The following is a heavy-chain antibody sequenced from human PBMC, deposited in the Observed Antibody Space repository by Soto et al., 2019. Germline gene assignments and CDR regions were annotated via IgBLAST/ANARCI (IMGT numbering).Heavy chain of an antibody. D-gene: IGHD6-19*01. CDR3: ARDPSRIAVAGTGWFDP. V-gene: IGHV1-18*01. Sequence: ASVKVSCKASGYTFTSYGISWVRQAPGQGLEWMGWISAYNGNTNYAQKLQGRVTMTTDTSTSTAYMELRSLRSDDTAVYYCARDPSRIAVAGTGWFDPWGQGTLVTVSS. CDR1: GYTFTSYG. J-gene: IGHJ5*02. CDR2: ISAYNGNT.